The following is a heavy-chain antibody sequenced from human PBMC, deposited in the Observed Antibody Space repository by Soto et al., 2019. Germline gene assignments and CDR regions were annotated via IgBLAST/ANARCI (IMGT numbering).Heavy chain of an antibody. V-gene: IGHV3-53*01. Sequence: GGSLRLSCAASGFTVSSNYMSWVRQAPGKGLEWVSVIYSGGSTYYADSVKGRFTISRDNSKNTLYLQMNSLRAEDTAVYYCARELAAGTDAFDIWGQGTMVTVSS. CDR3: ARELAAGTDAFDI. D-gene: IGHD6-13*01. J-gene: IGHJ3*02. CDR2: IYSGGST. CDR1: GFTVSSNY.